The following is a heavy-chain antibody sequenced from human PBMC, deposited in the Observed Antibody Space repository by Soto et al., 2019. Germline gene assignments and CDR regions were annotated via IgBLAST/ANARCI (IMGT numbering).Heavy chain of an antibody. CDR3: PLYYYDSSGYYSIDY. J-gene: IGHJ4*02. Sequence: SETLSLTCTVSGGSISSSSYYWGWIRQPPGKGLEWIGSIYYSGSTYYNPSLKSRVTISVDTSKNQFSLKLSSVTAADTAVYYCPLYYYDSSGYYSIDYWGQGTLVTVSS. CDR2: IYYSGST. V-gene: IGHV4-39*01. D-gene: IGHD3-22*01. CDR1: GGSISSSSYY.